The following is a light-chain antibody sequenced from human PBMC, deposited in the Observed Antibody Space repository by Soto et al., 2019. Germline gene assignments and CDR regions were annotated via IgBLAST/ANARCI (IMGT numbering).Light chain of an antibody. Sequence: DIQMTQSPSTLSVSVGDTVSITSRASQTISSWLAWYQQKPGKAPKLLLYKASTLKSGVPSRFSGSGSGTEFTRTISSLEPDDFATYYCQHYNSYSEAFGQGTKVELK. CDR3: QHYNSYSEA. V-gene: IGKV1-5*03. J-gene: IGKJ1*01. CDR1: QTISSW. CDR2: KAS.